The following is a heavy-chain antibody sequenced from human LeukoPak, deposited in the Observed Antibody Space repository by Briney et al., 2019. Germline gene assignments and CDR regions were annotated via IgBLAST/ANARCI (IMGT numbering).Heavy chain of an antibody. CDR1: GDSITRSSYY. CDR2: IYHRGYT. D-gene: IGHD1-26*01. Sequence: PSETLSLTCFVSGDSITRSSYYWDWIRQPPGKGLEWIGSIYHRGYTYYNPSLESRVTISVDTSKNHFSLKLNSVTAADTAVYYCARAARHAERGHYYYYYMDVWGKGTTVTVSS. V-gene: IGHV4-39*07. J-gene: IGHJ6*03. CDR3: ARAARHAERGHYYYYYMDV.